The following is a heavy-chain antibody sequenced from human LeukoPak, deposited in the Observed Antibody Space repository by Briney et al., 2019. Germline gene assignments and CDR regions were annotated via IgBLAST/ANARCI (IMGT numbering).Heavy chain of an antibody. CDR2: IYYSGST. D-gene: IGHD3-10*01. CDR3: ARATYGSGTFDY. V-gene: IGHV4-31*03. CDR1: GGSISSGGYY. Sequence: SQTVSLTCTVSGGSISSGGYYWTWIRQHPGKGLEWIGYIYYSGSTYYNPSLKSRVTISVDTSKNQFSLKVSSVTAADTAVYYCARATYGSGTFDYWGQGTLVPVSS. J-gene: IGHJ4*02.